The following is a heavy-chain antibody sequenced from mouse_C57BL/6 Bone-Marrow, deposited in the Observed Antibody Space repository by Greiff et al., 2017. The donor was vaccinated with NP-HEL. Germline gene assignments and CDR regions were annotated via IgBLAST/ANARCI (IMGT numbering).Heavy chain of an antibody. CDR3: ARVSGAHSSHYFDY. Sequence: QVQLQQPGAELVRPGSSVKLSCKASGYTFTSYWMDWVKQRPGQGLEWIGNIYPSDSETHYNQKFKDKATLTVDKSSSTAYMQLSSLTSEDSAVYYCARVSGAHSSHYFDYWGQGTTLTVSS. CDR2: IYPSDSET. J-gene: IGHJ2*01. V-gene: IGHV1-61*01. CDR1: GYTFTSYW. D-gene: IGHD1-1*01.